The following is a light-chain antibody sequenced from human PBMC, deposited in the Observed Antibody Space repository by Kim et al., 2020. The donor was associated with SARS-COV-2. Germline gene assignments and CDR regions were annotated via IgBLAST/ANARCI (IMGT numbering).Light chain of an antibody. CDR3: QHYDVYSGT. J-gene: IGKJ1*01. V-gene: IGKV1-5*01. CDR2: EAS. CDR1: QSISIS. Sequence: ASLGDRVTITCRASQSISISLAWYQQKPGKAPNLLIYEASSLQSGVPSRFSGSGSGTEFTLTISSLQPADFATYYCQHYDVYSGTFGQGTKVDIK.